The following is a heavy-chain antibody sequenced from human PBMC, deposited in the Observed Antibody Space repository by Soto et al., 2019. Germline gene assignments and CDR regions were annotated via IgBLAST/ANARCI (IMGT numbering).Heavy chain of an antibody. CDR1: GGSITTYY. D-gene: IGHD3-3*01. Sequence: SETLSLTCTVSGGSITTYYWNWIRQSPGKGLEWIGYIYRTGSTHYNPSLNSRAAISLDSSRDRFSLQLKAVTAADTAVYFCARQIGDDPFDIWGRGTMVTVSS. CDR2: IYRTGST. J-gene: IGHJ3*02. CDR3: ARQIGDDPFDI. V-gene: IGHV4-59*01.